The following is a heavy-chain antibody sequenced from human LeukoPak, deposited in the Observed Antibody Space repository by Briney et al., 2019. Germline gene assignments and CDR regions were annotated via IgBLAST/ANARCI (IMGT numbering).Heavy chain of an antibody. CDR1: GFTFSSYG. CDR3: AKELGYSSGWYRGPYYFDY. CDR2: ISYDGSNK. D-gene: IGHD6-19*01. Sequence: GGSLRPSCAASGFTFSSYGMHWVRQAPGKGLEWAAVISYDGSNKYYADSVKGRSTISRDNSKNTLYLQMNSLRAEDTAVYYCAKELGYSSGWYRGPYYFDYWGQGTLVTVSS. V-gene: IGHV3-30*18. J-gene: IGHJ4*02.